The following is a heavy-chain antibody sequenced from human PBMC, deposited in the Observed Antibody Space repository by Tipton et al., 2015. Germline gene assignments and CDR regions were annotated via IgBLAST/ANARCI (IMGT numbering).Heavy chain of an antibody. V-gene: IGHV3-23*01. Sequence: SLRLSCAASGFTFDKHAMTWVRQAPGKGLEWVSTISGSASSTYYADSVKGRFTISRDNSKSTLYLQVNSLRAEDTAVYYCARSRYTVTPDSWGQGTLVTVSS. D-gene: IGHD4-17*01. CDR2: ISGSASST. J-gene: IGHJ4*02. CDR3: ARSRYTVTPDS. CDR1: GFTFDKHA.